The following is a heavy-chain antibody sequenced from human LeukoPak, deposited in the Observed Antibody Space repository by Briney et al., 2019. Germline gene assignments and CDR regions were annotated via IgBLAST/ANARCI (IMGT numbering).Heavy chain of an antibody. D-gene: IGHD5-24*01. CDR2: INSDGSST. Sequence: GGSLRLSCAASGFTFSSYWMHWVRQAPGKGLVWVSRINSDGSSTSYADSVKGRFTISRDNAKNTLYLQMNSLRAEDTAVYYCVPWRRRDGYNYWGQGTLVTVSS. CDR1: GFTFSSYW. CDR3: VPWRRRDGYNY. J-gene: IGHJ4*02. V-gene: IGHV3-74*01.